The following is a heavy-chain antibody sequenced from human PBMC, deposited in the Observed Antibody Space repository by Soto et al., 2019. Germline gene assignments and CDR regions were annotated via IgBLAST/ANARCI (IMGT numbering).Heavy chain of an antibody. D-gene: IGHD1-26*01. CDR2: INPNSGGT. CDR3: ARARGNYRYIPNTGYYFDY. J-gene: IGHJ4*02. V-gene: IGHV1-2*04. Sequence: VKVSCKASGYTFTGYYMHWVRQAPGQGLEWMGWINPNSGGTNYAQKFQGWVTMTRDTSISTAYMELSRLRSDDTAVYYCARARGNYRYIPNTGYYFDYWGQGTLVTVSS. CDR1: GYTFTGYY.